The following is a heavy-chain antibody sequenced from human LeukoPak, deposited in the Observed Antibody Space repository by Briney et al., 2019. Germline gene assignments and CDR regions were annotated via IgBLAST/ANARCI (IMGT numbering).Heavy chain of an antibody. J-gene: IGHJ4*02. V-gene: IGHV1-8*01. CDR3: ARAPNYYDRQTDY. Sequence: PRASVKVSCKASGYTFTSCDINWVRQATGQGLEWMGWMNPNSGNTGYAQKFQGRVTMTRNTSISTAYMELSSLRSEDTAVYYCARAPNYYDRQTDYWGQGTLVTVSS. CDR1: GYTFTSCD. D-gene: IGHD3-22*01. CDR2: MNPNSGNT.